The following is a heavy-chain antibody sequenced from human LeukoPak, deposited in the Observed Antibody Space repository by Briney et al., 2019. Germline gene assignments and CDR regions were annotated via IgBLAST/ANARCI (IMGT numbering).Heavy chain of an antibody. V-gene: IGHV4-34*01. CDR3: ARVGDFWSGYPSYYYYYMDV. Sequence: PSGTLSLTCAVYGGSFSGYYWSWIRQPPGKGLEWIGEINHSGSTNYNPSLKSRVTISVDTSKNQFSLKLSSVTAADTAVYYCARVGDFWSGYPSYYYYYMDVWGKGTTVTVSS. CDR2: INHSGST. J-gene: IGHJ6*03. D-gene: IGHD3-3*01. CDR1: GGSFSGYY.